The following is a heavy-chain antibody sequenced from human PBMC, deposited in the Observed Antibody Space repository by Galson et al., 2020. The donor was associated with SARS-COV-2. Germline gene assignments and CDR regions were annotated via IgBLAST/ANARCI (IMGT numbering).Heavy chain of an antibody. Sequence: TGGSLRLSCVASGFTFSSYGMHWVRQAPGKGLEWVAVITCDGSNKFYADSVKGRFTISRDNSRNTLSLQMDSLRAEDTAVYYCAKDGIEATMGGESFVCWGQGTLVSVSS. CDR3: AKDGIEATMGGESFVC. V-gene: IGHV3-30*18. D-gene: IGHD5-12*01. J-gene: IGHJ4*02. CDR2: ITCDGSNK. CDR1: GFTFSSYG.